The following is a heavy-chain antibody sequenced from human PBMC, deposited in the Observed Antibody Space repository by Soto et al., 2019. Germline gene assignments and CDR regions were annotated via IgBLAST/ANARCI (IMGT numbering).Heavy chain of an antibody. J-gene: IGHJ5*02. CDR1: GGSISSGGYS. Sequence: SETLCLTCAVSGGSISSGGYSWIWIRQPPGKGLEWIGYIYHSGSTYYNPSLKSRVTISVDRSKNQFSLKLSSVTAADTAVYYCAREGGVGATPGNRFDPRGQRTLVTVSS. CDR3: AREGGVGATPGNRFDP. V-gene: IGHV4-30-2*01. CDR2: IYHSGST. D-gene: IGHD1-26*01.